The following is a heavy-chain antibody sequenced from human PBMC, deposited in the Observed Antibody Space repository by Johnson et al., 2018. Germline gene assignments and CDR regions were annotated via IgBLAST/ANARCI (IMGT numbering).Heavy chain of an antibody. J-gene: IGHJ6*02. D-gene: IGHD1-26*01. CDR1: GYTFTSYD. Sequence: VQLVESGAEVKKPGASVKVSCKTSGYTFTSYDISWVRQATGQGLEWMGWMNPNSGNTGYAQKFEGRVTMTRTTSISTAYMELSSLRSEDTAVYYCARTLYSFAFQYCGMDVWGQGTTVTVSS. V-gene: IGHV1-8*01. CDR3: ARTLYSFAFQYCGMDV. CDR2: MNPNSGNT.